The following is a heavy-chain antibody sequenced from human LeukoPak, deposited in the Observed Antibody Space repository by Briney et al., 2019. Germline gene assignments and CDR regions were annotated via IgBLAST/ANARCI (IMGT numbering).Heavy chain of an antibody. CDR2: ISGSGGST. CDR3: ARNYGGNSPYYYYYYGMDV. D-gene: IGHD4-17*01. V-gene: IGHV3-23*01. Sequence: GGSLRLSCAASGFTFSSYAMSWVRQAPGKGLEWVSAISGSGGSTYYADSVKGRFTISGDNSKNTLYLQMNSLRAEDTAVYYCARNYGGNSPYYYYYYGMDVWGQGTTVTVSS. J-gene: IGHJ6*02. CDR1: GFTFSSYA.